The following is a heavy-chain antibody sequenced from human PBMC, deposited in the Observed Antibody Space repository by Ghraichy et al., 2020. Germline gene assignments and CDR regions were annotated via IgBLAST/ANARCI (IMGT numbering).Heavy chain of an antibody. Sequence: SGPTLVKPTQTLTLTCTFSGFSLSTSGVGVGWIRQPPGKALEWLALIYWDDDKRYSPSLKSRLTITKDTSKNQVVLTMTNMDPVDTATYYCARLYCSSTSCYTTPKHNWFDPWGQGTLVTVSS. CDR3: ARLYCSSTSCYTTPKHNWFDP. CDR2: IYWDDDK. V-gene: IGHV2-5*02. CDR1: GFSLSTSGVG. J-gene: IGHJ5*02. D-gene: IGHD2-2*02.